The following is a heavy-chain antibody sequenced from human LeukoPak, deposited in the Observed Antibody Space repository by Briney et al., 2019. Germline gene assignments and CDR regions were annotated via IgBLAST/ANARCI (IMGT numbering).Heavy chain of an antibody. Sequence: VASVKVSCKASGYTFTSYAMHWVRQAPGQRLEWMGWINAGNGNTKYSQKFQGRVTITRDTSASTACMELSSLRSEDTAVYYCARESSGSSVDYWGQGTLVTVSS. CDR1: GYTFTSYA. D-gene: IGHD1-26*01. CDR3: ARESSGSSVDY. J-gene: IGHJ4*02. CDR2: INAGNGNT. V-gene: IGHV1-3*01.